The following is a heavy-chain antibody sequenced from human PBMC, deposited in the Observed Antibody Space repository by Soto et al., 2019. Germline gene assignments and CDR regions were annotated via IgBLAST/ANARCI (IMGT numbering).Heavy chain of an antibody. CDR3: ARLEGLATISYYFDF. Sequence: QLQLQESGPGLVKPSETLSLTCSVSGDSINSDKYYWGWIRQPPGKGLEWIGSIYYRGNTYYNPSLQTRVTISLDKSKSQFSLKLNSVTAADSAVYFCARLEGLATISYYFDFWGRGALVTVSS. D-gene: IGHD3-9*01. V-gene: IGHV4-39*01. CDR2: IYYRGNT. J-gene: IGHJ4*02. CDR1: GDSINSDKYY.